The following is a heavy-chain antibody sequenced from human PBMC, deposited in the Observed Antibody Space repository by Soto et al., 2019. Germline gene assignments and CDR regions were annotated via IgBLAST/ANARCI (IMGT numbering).Heavy chain of an antibody. J-gene: IGHJ4*02. CDR2: ISYDGSNK. CDR3: AREGGDAGSSCPDY. V-gene: IGHV3-30-3*01. CDR1: GFTFSNYA. D-gene: IGHD2-15*01. Sequence: PGGSLRLSCAASGFTFSNYAMHWVRQAPGKGLEWVAFISYDGSNKFYADSVRGRFTISRDNSKNTLYLQTNSLRAEDTAVYYCAREGGDAGSSCPDYWGRGTQVTVSS.